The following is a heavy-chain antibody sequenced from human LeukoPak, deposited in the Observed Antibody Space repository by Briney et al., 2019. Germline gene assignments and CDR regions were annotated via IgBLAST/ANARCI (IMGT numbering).Heavy chain of an antibody. V-gene: IGHV3-21*01. CDR1: VFTFSSSS. D-gene: IGHD6-19*01. Sequence: PGGSLRLSCAASVFTFSSSSITSVPQTPGKGLEWVSLIRSGSTYTYNADSVKGRFTISRDNAKNSLFLQMNSLSAEDTAVYYCAKDLAVSSNAWGQGTLVTVSS. CDR2: IRSGSTYT. CDR3: AKDLAVSSNA. J-gene: IGHJ5*02.